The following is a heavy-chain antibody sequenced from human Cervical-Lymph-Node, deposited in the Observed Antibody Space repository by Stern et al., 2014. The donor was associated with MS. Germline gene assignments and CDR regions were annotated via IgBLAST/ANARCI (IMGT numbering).Heavy chain of an antibody. CDR1: GFNFGSYV. D-gene: IGHD6-19*01. J-gene: IGHJ4*02. CDR2: IGGNSLTT. V-gene: IGHV3-23*04. Sequence: EVQLVESGGGLVRPGGSLRLSCEASGFNFGSYVMTWVRQAPGKGLEWVCNIGGNSLTTYSQDSVKGRFTISRDNSKNTLYLLMTSLRVEDTAVYYCARRGLAHLDFWGLGTLVTVSS. CDR3: ARRGLAHLDF.